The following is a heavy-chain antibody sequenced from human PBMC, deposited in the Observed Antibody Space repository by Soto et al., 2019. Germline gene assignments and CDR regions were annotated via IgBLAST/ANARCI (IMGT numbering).Heavy chain of an antibody. CDR3: EVTTGS. CDR1: GYSFTDYD. V-gene: IGHV1-8*01. D-gene: IGHD1-1*01. CDR2: VSPDHGNA. J-gene: IGHJ4*02. Sequence: QVQVVQSRAEVKKPGASVKVSCKTSGYSFTDYDINWVRQAPGQGLEWIGWVSPDHGNAGYAQHFQGRLTFTTNTSINPAYMELNSLTSEDTAVYYCEVTTGSWGQGTMVTVSS.